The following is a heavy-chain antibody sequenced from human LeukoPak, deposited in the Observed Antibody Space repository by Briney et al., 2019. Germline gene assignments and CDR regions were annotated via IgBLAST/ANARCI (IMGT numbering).Heavy chain of an antibody. Sequence: GGSLRLSCAASGFTFSSYAMSWVRQAPGKGLEWVSAISGSGGSTYYADSVKGRFTISRDNSKNTLYLQMNSLRAEDTAVYYCAKVSCSSTSCYREWGVPADYWGQGTLVTVSS. J-gene: IGHJ4*02. CDR2: ISGSGGST. CDR3: AKVSCSSTSCYREWGVPADY. CDR1: GFTFSSYA. D-gene: IGHD2-2*01. V-gene: IGHV3-23*01.